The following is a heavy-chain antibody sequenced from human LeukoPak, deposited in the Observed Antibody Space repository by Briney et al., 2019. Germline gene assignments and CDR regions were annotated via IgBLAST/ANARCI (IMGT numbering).Heavy chain of an antibody. CDR2: IRFDGSDK. J-gene: IGHJ4*02. Sequence: GGSLRLSCAASGFSFSTYGMNWVRQAPGKGLEWVAFIRFDGSDKYYADSVKGRFTISRDNSKNTLYLQMNSLRAEDTAVYYCAKLGDILTGYPYYFDYWGRGTLVTVSS. CDR3: AKLGDILTGYPYYFDY. V-gene: IGHV3-30*02. CDR1: GFSFSTYG. D-gene: IGHD3-9*01.